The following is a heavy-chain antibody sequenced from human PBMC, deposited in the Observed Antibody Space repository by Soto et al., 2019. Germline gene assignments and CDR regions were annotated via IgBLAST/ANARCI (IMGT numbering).Heavy chain of an antibody. V-gene: IGHV3-30*18. CDR2: ISYDGSNK. D-gene: IGHD5-18*01. Sequence: GGSLRLSCAASGFTFSSYGMHWVRQAPGKGLEWVAVISYDGSNKYYADSVKGRFTISRDNSKNTLYLQMNSLRAEDTAVYYCAKRGYSYGFLGSYYYYMDVWGKGTTVTVSS. J-gene: IGHJ6*03. CDR3: AKRGYSYGFLGSYYYYMDV. CDR1: GFTFSSYG.